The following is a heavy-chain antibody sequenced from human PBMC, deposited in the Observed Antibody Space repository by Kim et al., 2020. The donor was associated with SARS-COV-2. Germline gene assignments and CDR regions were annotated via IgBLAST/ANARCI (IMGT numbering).Heavy chain of an antibody. CDR2: ISSSGSTI. Sequence: GGSLRLSCAASGFTFSSYEMNWVRQAPGKGLEWVSYISSSGSTIYYADSVKGRFTISRDNAKNSLYLQMNSLRAEDTAVYYCARTYSNWFDPWGQGTLVTVSS. CDR1: GFTFSSYE. CDR3: ARTYSNWFDP. D-gene: IGHD2-15*01. J-gene: IGHJ5*02. V-gene: IGHV3-48*03.